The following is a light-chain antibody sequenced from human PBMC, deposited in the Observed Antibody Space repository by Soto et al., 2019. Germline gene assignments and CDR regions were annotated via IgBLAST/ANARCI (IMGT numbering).Light chain of an antibody. CDR1: QSVNSYY. CDR3: QQYSASPRT. J-gene: IGKJ3*01. V-gene: IGKV3-20*01. Sequence: EIVLRQSPGTLSLSRGQRATLCVRASQSVNSYYISWDRQKPGQPPRLLIHSASTRAPGIPDRFSASGAGTDFTLTISRLEPEDSAVYYCQQYSASPRTFGPGTKVDI. CDR2: SAS.